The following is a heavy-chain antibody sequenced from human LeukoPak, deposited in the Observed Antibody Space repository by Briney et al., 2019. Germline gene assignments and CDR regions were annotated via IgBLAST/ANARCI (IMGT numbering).Heavy chain of an antibody. J-gene: IGHJ4*02. CDR1: GFAVSNAW. CDR2: IKDISEGGTT. Sequence: PGGSLRLSCAVSGFAVSNAWMSWVRHSPGKGLEWVGRIKDISEGGTTDYAAPVKDRFTISRNDSINTLFLQMNGLKSEDTAVYYCTTGTWLSQDYWGQGTLVTVSS. D-gene: IGHD3-22*01. V-gene: IGHV3-15*01. CDR3: TTGTWLSQDY.